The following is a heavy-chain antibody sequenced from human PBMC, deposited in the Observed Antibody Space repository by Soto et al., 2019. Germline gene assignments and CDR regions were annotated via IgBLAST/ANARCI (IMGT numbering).Heavy chain of an antibody. Sequence: GSLRLSCAASGFIFSDYYMSWIRQAPGKGLEWVSYISGSGSYTNYADSVKGRFTISRDNAKNSLYLQIYSLRADDTAVYYCAMAQITAQYYFDYWGQGALVTVSS. CDR1: GFIFSDYY. V-gene: IGHV3-11*06. CDR3: AMAQITAQYYFDY. CDR2: ISGSGSYT. D-gene: IGHD6-6*01. J-gene: IGHJ4*02.